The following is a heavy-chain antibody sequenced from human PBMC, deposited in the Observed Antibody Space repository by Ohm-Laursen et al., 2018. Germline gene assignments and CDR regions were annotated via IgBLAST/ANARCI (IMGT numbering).Heavy chain of an antibody. CDR2: INQDGSEK. CDR3: ARGHYDMNL. J-gene: IGHJ6*02. V-gene: IGHV3-7*01. CDR1: GFPFSRYA. Sequence: SLRLSCTASGFPFSRYAMSWVRQAPGKGLEWVAHINQDGSEKNYGDSVKGRFTISRDNAKNSLYLQMNSLRVEDTAVYYCARGHYDMNLWGQGTTVTVSS.